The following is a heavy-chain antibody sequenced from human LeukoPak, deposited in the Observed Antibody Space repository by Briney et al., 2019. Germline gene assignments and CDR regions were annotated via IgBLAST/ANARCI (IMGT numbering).Heavy chain of an antibody. CDR3: ARDQFLGFDVFDI. D-gene: IGHD1-26*01. J-gene: IGHJ3*02. V-gene: IGHV3-30-3*01. Sequence: GGSLRLSCSASGITLMSYAIHWLRRAPGRGLEWLTLVLDNTDFAYHADSVKGRFIISRDNAKNSLHLQMNTLRVEDTAVYYCARDQFLGFDVFDIWGQGTKVTVSS. CDR2: VLDNTDFA. CDR1: GITLMSYA.